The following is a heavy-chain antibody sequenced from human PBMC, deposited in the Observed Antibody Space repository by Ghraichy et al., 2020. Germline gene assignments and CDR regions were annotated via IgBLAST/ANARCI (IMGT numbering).Heavy chain of an antibody. Sequence: SETLSLTCAVYGGSFSGYYWSWIRQSPGKGLEWIGEINHSGSTNCNPSLKSRVTISVDTSKNQFSLKLSSVTAADTAVYYCARGPSYDSSGYPDYWGQGTLVTVSS. CDR2: INHSGST. CDR1: GGSFSGYY. V-gene: IGHV4-34*01. CDR3: ARGPSYDSSGYPDY. D-gene: IGHD3-22*01. J-gene: IGHJ4*02.